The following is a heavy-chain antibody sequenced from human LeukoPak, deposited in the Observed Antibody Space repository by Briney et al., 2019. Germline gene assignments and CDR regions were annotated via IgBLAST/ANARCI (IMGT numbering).Heavy chain of an antibody. CDR2: IYPGDSDT. CDR3: ARGDYGDFRVFYTLFDY. CDR1: GSPFTSYW. V-gene: IGHV5-51*01. D-gene: IGHD4-17*01. Sequence: GEPLQISCQGSGSPFTSYWIGWVRQVPRKGLEWMGIIYPGDSDTRYSPSFQGQVTISADKSISTAYQQWSSLKASDTAMYYCARGDYGDFRVFYTLFDYWGQGTLVTVSS. J-gene: IGHJ4*02.